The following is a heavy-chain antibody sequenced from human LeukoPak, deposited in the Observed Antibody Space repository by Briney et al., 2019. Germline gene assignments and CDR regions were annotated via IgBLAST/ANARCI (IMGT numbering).Heavy chain of an antibody. V-gene: IGHV3-7*01. J-gene: IGHJ4*02. CDR1: GFTFSSYW. D-gene: IGHD3-22*01. Sequence: GGSLRLSCAASGFTFSSYWMSWVRQAPGKGLEWAANIKQDGSEKYYVDSVKGRFTISRDNAKNSLYLQMNSLRAEDTAVYYCARDKMDASSGYYGYWGQGTLVTVSS. CDR2: IKQDGSEK. CDR3: ARDKMDASSGYYGY.